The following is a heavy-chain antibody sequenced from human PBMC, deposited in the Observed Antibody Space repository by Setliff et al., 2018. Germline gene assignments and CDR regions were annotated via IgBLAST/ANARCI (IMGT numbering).Heavy chain of an antibody. CDR3: ARTIVGGATRLDY. V-gene: IGHV1-2*02. D-gene: IGHD1-26*01. Sequence: EASVKVSCKASGYTFTGYYMHWVRQAPGQGLEWMGWINPNSGGTNYAQKFQGRVTMTRDTSISTAYMELNRLRSDDTAVYYCARTIVGGATRLDYWGLGTLVTVLL. J-gene: IGHJ4*02. CDR2: INPNSGGT. CDR1: GYTFTGYY.